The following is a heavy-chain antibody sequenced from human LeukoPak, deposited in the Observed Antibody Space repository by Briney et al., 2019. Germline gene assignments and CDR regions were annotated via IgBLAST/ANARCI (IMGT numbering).Heavy chain of an antibody. CDR1: GGSISSGGYS. CDR2: IYHSGST. V-gene: IGHV4-30-2*01. J-gene: IGHJ4*02. Sequence: SQTLSLTCAVSGGSISSGGYSWSWIRQPPGKGLEWIGYIYHSGSTYYNPSLKSRVTISVDRSKNQFSLKLSSVTAADTAVYYCAGGMDDNFDYWGQGTLVTVSS. D-gene: IGHD3-9*01. CDR3: AGGMDDNFDY.